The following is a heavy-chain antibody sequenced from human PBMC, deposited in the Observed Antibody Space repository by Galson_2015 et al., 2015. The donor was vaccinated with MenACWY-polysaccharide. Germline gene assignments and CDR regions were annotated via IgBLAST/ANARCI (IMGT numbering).Heavy chain of an antibody. J-gene: IGHJ4*02. CDR1: GGSISSGSYY. D-gene: IGHD6-13*01. CDR2: IYTSGST. Sequence: LSLTCTVSGGSISSGSYYWSWIRQPAGKGLEWIGRIYTSGSTNYNPSLKSRVTISVDTSKNQFSLKLSSVTAADTAVYYCARFTAGTRLYYFDYWGQGTLVTVSS. V-gene: IGHV4-61*02. CDR3: ARFTAGTRLYYFDY.